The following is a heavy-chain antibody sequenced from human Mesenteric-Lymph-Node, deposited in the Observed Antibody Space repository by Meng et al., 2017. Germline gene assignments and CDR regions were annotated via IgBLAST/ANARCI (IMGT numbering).Heavy chain of an antibody. CDR3: ARASPYYDYVWGSLSAFDI. D-gene: IGHD3-16*01. Sequence: GESLKISCAASGFTFSTYTMNWVRQAPGKGLEWVSSISSSGSYIYYADSVKGRFTISRDNSKNTLYLQMNSLRAEDTAVYYCARASPYYDYVWGSLSAFDIWGQGTMVTVSS. J-gene: IGHJ3*02. V-gene: IGHV3-21*04. CDR2: ISSSGSYI. CDR1: GFTFSTYT.